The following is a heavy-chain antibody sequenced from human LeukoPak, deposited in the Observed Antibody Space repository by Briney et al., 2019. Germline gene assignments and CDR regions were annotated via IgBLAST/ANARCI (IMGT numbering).Heavy chain of an antibody. J-gene: IGHJ3*02. V-gene: IGHV3-15*01. CDR3: TTEVLEGATDCPSDI. D-gene: IGHD1-26*01. CDR2: IKTKTDGGTT. CDR1: GFTFSNAG. Sequence: GRSLRLSCAASGFTFSNAGMSWVGQAPGKGLEWVGRIKTKTDGGTTDYAAPVKVRFTISRDDSKNKLYLIMNSLKAEDTDVYYCTTEVLEGATDCPSDIWGQGTMVTVSS.